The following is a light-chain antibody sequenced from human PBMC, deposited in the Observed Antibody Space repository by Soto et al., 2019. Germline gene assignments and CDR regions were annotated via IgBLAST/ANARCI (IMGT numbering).Light chain of an antibody. CDR3: QQYSIFPLT. CDR1: LGISNW. V-gene: IGKV1D-16*01. J-gene: IGKJ4*01. CDR2: GAS. Sequence: DIQMTQSPSSLSASIGDTVTITCRASLGISNWLAWFQQKPEKAPKSLIYGASSLQSGVPSRFSGSGSGTYFTLTINNLQPEDFATYYCQQYSIFPLTFGGGTKVEIK.